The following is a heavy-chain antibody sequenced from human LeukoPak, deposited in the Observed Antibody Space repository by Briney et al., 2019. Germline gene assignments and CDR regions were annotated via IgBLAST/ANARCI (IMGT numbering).Heavy chain of an antibody. CDR2: IKQDGGEK. V-gene: IGHV3-7*01. CDR1: GFAFSIYL. J-gene: IGHJ4*02. D-gene: IGHD1-26*01. CDR3: ARLGGSYYTY. Sequence: GGSLRLSCVAYGFAFSIYLMSWARQPRGRGREWVANIKQDGGEKYYVDSVKGRFTISRDNAKNSLFLQMNSLRVEDTAVYCCARLGGSYYTYWGQGTLVTVSS.